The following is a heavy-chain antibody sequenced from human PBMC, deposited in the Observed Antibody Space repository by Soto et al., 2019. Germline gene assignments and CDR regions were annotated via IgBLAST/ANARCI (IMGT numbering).Heavy chain of an antibody. D-gene: IGHD2-2*01. CDR2: ISSNGGST. CDR3: AREDPPSLN. V-gene: IGHV3-64*01. J-gene: IGHJ4*02. CDR1: GFTFSSYA. Sequence: GGSLRLSCAASGFTFSSYAMHWVRQAPGKGLEYVSAISSNGGSTYYANSVKGRFTISRDNSKNTLYLQMGSLRAEDMAVYYCAREDPPSLNWGQGTLVTVSS.